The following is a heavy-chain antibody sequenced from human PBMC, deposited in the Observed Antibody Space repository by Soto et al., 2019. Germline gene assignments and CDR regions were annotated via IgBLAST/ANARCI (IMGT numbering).Heavy chain of an antibody. CDR1: GFTFSSYA. J-gene: IGHJ4*02. D-gene: IGHD1-26*01. CDR3: AKRYYRPLGYFDY. V-gene: IGHV3-23*01. Sequence: EVQLLESGGGLVQPGGSLRLSCAASGFTFSSYAMSWVRQAPGKGLEWVSAISGSGGSTYYADSVKGRFTISRDNSKNTLYLQKNSLRAEDTAVYYCAKRYYRPLGYFDYRGQGTLVTVSS. CDR2: ISGSGGST.